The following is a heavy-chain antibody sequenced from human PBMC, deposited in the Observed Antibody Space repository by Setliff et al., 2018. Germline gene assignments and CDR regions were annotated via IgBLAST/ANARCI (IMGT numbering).Heavy chain of an antibody. D-gene: IGHD3-3*01. J-gene: IGHJ4*02. V-gene: IGHV4-34*01. CDR2: INHSGST. Sequence: KTSETLSLTCAVYGGSFSAYYWSWIRQPPGKGLEWIGEINHSGSTKYNPSLKSRLTLSVDTSKNQFSLELNSVTAADAAIYYCTRSSNFWNGYLFDWWGQGSLVTVSS. CDR3: TRSSNFWNGYLFDW. CDR1: GGSFSAYY.